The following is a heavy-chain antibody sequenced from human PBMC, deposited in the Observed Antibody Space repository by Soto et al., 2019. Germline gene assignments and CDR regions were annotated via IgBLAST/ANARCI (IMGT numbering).Heavy chain of an antibody. CDR2: IGTAGDT. J-gene: IGHJ4*02. Sequence: EVQLVESGGGLVQPGGSLRLSCAASGFTFSSYDMHWVRQATGKGLEWVSAIGTAGDTYYPGSVKGRFTISRENAKNSLYLQMNSLRAEDTAVYYCARAPYCGGDCYYYYFDYCGQGTLVTVSS. CDR1: GFTFSSYD. D-gene: IGHD2-21*02. CDR3: ARAPYCGGDCYYYYFDY. V-gene: IGHV3-13*01.